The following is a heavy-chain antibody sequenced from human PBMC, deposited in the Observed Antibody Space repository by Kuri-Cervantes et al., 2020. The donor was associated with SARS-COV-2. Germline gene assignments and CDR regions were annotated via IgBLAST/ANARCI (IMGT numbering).Heavy chain of an antibody. J-gene: IGHJ4*02. CDR1: GFTFSDYY. D-gene: IGHD1-14*01. CDR2: ISSSSTI. CDR3: AKGEPDY. Sequence: GESLKISCAASGFTFSDYYMNWVRQAPGKGLEWVSSISSSSTIYYADSVKGRFTISRDNAKNSLYLQMNSLRAEDTAVYYCAKGEPDYWGQGTLVTVSS. V-gene: IGHV3-69-1*01.